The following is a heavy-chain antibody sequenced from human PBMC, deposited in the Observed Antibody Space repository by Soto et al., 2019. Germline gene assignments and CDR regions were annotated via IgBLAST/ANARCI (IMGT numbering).Heavy chain of an antibody. D-gene: IGHD2-15*01. CDR1: GFTFSNAW. V-gene: IGHV3-15*07. J-gene: IGHJ6*02. Sequence: GVSLRLSCAASGFTFSNAWMNWVRQAPGKGLEWVGRIKSKTDGGTTDYAAPVKGRFTISRDDSKNTLYLEMNSLKTEDTAVYYCTTDPRYCSGGSCYPAYYYYGMDVWGQGTTVTVSS. CDR2: IKSKTDGGTT. CDR3: TTDPRYCSGGSCYPAYYYYGMDV.